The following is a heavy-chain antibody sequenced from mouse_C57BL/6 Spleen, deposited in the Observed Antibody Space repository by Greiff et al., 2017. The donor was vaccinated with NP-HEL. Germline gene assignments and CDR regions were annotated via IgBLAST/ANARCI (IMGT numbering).Heavy chain of an antibody. D-gene: IGHD2-4*01. CDR1: GYTFTSYW. V-gene: IGHV1-64*01. J-gene: IGHJ3*01. Sequence: QVQLQQPGAELVKPGASVKLSCKASGYTFTSYWMHWVKQRPGQGLEWIGMIHPNSGSTNYNEKFKSKATLTVDTSSSTAYMPLSSLTSEDSAVYYCAGWGGYYDLGFAYWGQGTLVTVSA. CDR2: IHPNSGST. CDR3: AGWGGYYDLGFAY.